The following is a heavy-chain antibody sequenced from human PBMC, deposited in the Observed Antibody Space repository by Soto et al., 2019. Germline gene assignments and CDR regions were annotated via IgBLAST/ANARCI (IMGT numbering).Heavy chain of an antibody. Sequence: GGSLRLSCTASGFTFSSFGMHWVRQAPGKGLEWVAVISYDGSNKYYADSVKGRFTISRDNSKNTLFLQMNSLRAEDTAVYSCAKEIQKMGQQVVDYYYYGMDVWGQGTTVTVSS. CDR1: GFTFSSFG. CDR3: AKEIQKMGQQVVDYYYYGMDV. J-gene: IGHJ6*02. V-gene: IGHV3-30*18. D-gene: IGHD6-13*01. CDR2: ISYDGSNK.